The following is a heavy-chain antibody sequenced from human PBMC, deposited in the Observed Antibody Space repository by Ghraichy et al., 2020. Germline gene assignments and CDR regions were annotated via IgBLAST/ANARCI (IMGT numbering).Heavy chain of an antibody. CDR1: GGSISNYY. CDR3: LRANYFDY. V-gene: IGHV4-59*01. J-gene: IGHJ4*02. Sequence: ESLNISCTVSGGSISNYYWTWIRQPPGKGLEWIGNIYYSGSTNYNPSLKSRVTISADTSKNQFSLKLSSVTAADTAVYYCLRANYFDYWGQGTLVTVSS. CDR2: IYYSGST.